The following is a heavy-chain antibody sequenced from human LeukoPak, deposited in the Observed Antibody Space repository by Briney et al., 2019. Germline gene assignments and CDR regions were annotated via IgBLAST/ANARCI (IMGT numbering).Heavy chain of an antibody. CDR3: ARDPLLLWFGELHY. Sequence: ASVKVSCKASGYTFTSYGISWVRQAPGHGLEWMGWISAYNGNTNYAQKLQGRVTMTTDTSTSTAYMELRSLRSDDTAVYYCARDPLLLWFGELHYWGQGTLVTVSS. CDR1: GYTFTSYG. J-gene: IGHJ4*02. D-gene: IGHD3-10*01. CDR2: ISAYNGNT. V-gene: IGHV1-18*01.